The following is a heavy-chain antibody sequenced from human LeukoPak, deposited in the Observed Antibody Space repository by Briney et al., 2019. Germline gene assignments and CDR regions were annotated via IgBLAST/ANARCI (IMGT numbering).Heavy chain of an antibody. D-gene: IGHD4-23*01. CDR2: INHSGST. J-gene: IGHJ6*04. V-gene: IGHV4-34*01. Sequence: SETLSLTCAVYGGSFSGYYWSWIRQPPGKGLEWIGEINHSGSTNYNPSLKSRVTISVDTSKNQFSLKLSSVTAADTAVYYCANVDYGGGYYMDVWGKGTTVTISS. CDR1: GGSFSGYY. CDR3: ANVDYGGGYYMDV.